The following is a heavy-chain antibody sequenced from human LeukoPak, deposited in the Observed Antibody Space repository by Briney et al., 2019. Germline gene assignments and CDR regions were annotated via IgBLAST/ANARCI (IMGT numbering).Heavy chain of an antibody. CDR2: ISGSGGNT. Sequence: GGSLRLSCAASGFTFSSYAMSWVRQAPGKGLEWVSAISGSGGNTYYADSVKGRFAISRDNSKNTLYLQMNSLRAEDTAVYYCARYYGSGSYWTDYWGQGTLVTVSS. V-gene: IGHV3-23*01. CDR1: GFTFSSYA. D-gene: IGHD3-10*01. CDR3: ARYYGSGSYWTDY. J-gene: IGHJ4*02.